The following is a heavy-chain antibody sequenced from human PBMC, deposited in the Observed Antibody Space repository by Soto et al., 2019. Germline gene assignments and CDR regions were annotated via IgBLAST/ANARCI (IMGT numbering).Heavy chain of an antibody. Sequence: QVQLVQSGADLKKPGTSVKVSCRTSGYSFTDYSTHWMRQAPGQRLQWLGWIVGANGETAYSPLFQGRVTLTRDTSASTAYLEVNGLTSEDTAVYYCARDIHGDHGSYFDYWGQGTLVTVSP. CDR1: GYSFTDYS. V-gene: IGHV1-3*01. J-gene: IGHJ4*02. CDR3: ARDIHGDHGSYFDY. CDR2: IVGANGET. D-gene: IGHD4-17*01.